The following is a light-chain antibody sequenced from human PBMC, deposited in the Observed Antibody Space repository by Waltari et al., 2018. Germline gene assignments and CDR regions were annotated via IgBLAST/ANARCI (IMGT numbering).Light chain of an antibody. CDR3: ATWDDSLSGPV. CDR2: RNN. V-gene: IGLV1-47*01. J-gene: IGLJ3*02. CDR1: SSNIGSNY. Sequence: HSVLTQPPSASGTPGQRVATPCSGSSSNIGSNYVYWYQQLPGTAPKLLIYRNNQRPSGVPDRFSGSKSGTSASLAISGLRSEDEADYYCATWDDSLSGPVFGGGTKLTVL.